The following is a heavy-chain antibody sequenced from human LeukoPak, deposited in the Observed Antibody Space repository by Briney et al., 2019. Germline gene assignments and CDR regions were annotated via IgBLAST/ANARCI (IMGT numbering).Heavy chain of an antibody. D-gene: IGHD2-15*01. V-gene: IGHV3-48*01. CDR2: ISSGGNTI. Sequence: GGSLRLSCAASGFTFSSYSMNWVRQAPGKGLEGVSYISSGGNTIYYADSVKGRFTISRDNAKNSLHLQMNSLRAEDTAVYYCARASYCSGGSCYSGYWGQGTLVTVSS. CDR3: ARASYCSGGSCYSGY. CDR1: GFTFSSYS. J-gene: IGHJ4*02.